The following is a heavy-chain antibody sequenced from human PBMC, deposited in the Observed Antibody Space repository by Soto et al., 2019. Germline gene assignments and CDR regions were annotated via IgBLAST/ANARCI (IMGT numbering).Heavy chain of an antibody. CDR2: IYYSGST. Sequence: PSETLSLTCTVSGGSISSSSYYWGWIRQPPGKGLEWIGSIYYSGSTYYNPSLKSRVTISVDTSKNQFSLKLSSVTAADTAVYYRARLIWSGYYKQIACSPDYYYVMDVWGQGTTVTVSS. J-gene: IGHJ6*02. V-gene: IGHV4-39*01. CDR1: GGSISSSSYY. D-gene: IGHD3-3*01. CDR3: ARLIWSGYYKQIACSPDYYYVMDV.